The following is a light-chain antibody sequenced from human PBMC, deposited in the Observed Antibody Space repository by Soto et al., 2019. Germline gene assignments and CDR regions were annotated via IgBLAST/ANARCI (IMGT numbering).Light chain of an antibody. Sequence: DIQMTQSPSSLSASVGDSVTISCRASQSISRYLNWYQQKPGKAPKLLIFSASGLQSGVPSRFSGGGYGTEFTLTISSLQLEDFATYYCQHSYSRTFGQGTKVDIK. CDR3: QHSYSRT. J-gene: IGKJ1*01. V-gene: IGKV1-39*01. CDR1: QSISRY. CDR2: SAS.